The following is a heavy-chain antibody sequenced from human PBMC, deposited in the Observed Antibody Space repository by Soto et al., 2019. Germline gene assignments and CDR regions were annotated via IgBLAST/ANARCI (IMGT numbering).Heavy chain of an antibody. D-gene: IGHD2-15*01. CDR1: GGSISGSYYY. V-gene: IGHV4-39*01. CDR3: ATSQKGYNGDYFDH. J-gene: IGHJ4*02. Sequence: QLQLQESGPGLVKPSETLSLTCAVSGGSISGSYYYWGWVRQSPGKGPEWIGSVFYTWFTSYNPSRESRVSVSEDTSKNQFSLKVSGVSAADTAVYYCATSQKGYNGDYFDHWGQGALVTVSS. CDR2: VFYTWFT.